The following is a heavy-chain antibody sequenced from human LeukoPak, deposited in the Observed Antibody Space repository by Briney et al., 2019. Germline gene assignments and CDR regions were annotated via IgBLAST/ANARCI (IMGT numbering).Heavy chain of an antibody. J-gene: IGHJ4*02. CDR2: IYTSGST. CDR1: GGSISSYY. Sequence: SETLSLTCPVSGGSISSYYWSWIRQPAGKGLEWIGLIYTSGSTNYNPSLKSRVTMSVDTSKNQFSLKLSSVTAADTAVYYCAGSMITFGGVIVNDYWGQGTLVTVSS. V-gene: IGHV4-4*07. D-gene: IGHD3-16*02. CDR3: AGSMITFGGVIVNDY.